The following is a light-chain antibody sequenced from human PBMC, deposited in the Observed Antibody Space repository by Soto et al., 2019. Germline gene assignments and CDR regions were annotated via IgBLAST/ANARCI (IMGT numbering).Light chain of an antibody. J-gene: IGKJ5*01. Sequence: DIVLTQSPATLSLSPGERATLSCGASQSVISSYLAWYQQKPGLAPRLLIYDASNRATGIPDRFSGSGSGTDFTLTISRLEPEDFAVYYCQQYGSSPLTFGQGTRLEIK. CDR1: QSVISSY. V-gene: IGKV3D-20*01. CDR3: QQYGSSPLT. CDR2: DAS.